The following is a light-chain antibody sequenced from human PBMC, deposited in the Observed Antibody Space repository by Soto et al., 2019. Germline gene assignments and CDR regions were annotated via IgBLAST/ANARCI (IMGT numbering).Light chain of an antibody. V-gene: IGKV1-33*01. CDR2: DAS. CDR1: QDISNY. Sequence: DIQMTQSPSSLSASVGDRVTITCQASQDISNYLNWYQQKPGKAPQLLIDDASNLETGVPSRFSGSGSRTDFTFTISSLQPEDIATYYCQQYDNLAWTFGQGTKVDIK. J-gene: IGKJ1*01. CDR3: QQYDNLAWT.